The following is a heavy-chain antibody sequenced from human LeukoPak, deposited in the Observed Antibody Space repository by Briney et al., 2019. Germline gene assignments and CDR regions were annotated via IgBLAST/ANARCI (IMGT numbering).Heavy chain of an antibody. CDR2: INHSGST. CDR1: GGSFSGYY. J-gene: IGHJ5*02. Sequence: SETLSLTCAVYGGSFSGYYWSWIRQPPGKGLEWIGEINHSGSTNYNPSLKSRVTISVDTSKNQFSLKLSSVTAADTAVYYCARVFEGEMRFAPGGQEPLVTVSS. V-gene: IGHV4-34*01. D-gene: IGHD3-16*01. CDR3: ARVFEGEMRFAP.